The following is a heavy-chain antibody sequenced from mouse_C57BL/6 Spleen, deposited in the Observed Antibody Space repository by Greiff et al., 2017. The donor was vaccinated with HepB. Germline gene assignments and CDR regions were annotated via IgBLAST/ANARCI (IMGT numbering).Heavy chain of an antibody. CDR2: IYPGDGDT. J-gene: IGHJ3*01. CDR3: ASYGRDWFAY. Sequence: VKLQESGPELVKPGASVKISCKASGYAFSSSWMNWVKQRPGKGLEWIGRIYPGDGDTNYNGKFKGKATLTADKSSSTAYMQLSSLTSEDSAVYFCASYGRDWFAYWGQGTLVTVSA. CDR1: GYAFSSSW. V-gene: IGHV1-82*01. D-gene: IGHD2-1*01.